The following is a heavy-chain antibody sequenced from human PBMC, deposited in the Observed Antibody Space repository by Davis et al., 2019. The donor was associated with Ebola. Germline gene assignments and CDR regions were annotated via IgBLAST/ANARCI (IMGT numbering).Heavy chain of an antibody. D-gene: IGHD1-26*01. V-gene: IGHV3-11*06. Sequence: GESLKISCAASGFTFSDYYMSWIRQAPGKGLAWVSYISSSSSYTNYADSVKGRFTISRDNSKNTLYLQMGSLRAEDMAVYYCARDQMKWELLGYIDYWGQGTLVTVSS. J-gene: IGHJ4*02. CDR1: GFTFSDYY. CDR3: ARDQMKWELLGYIDY. CDR2: ISSSSSYT.